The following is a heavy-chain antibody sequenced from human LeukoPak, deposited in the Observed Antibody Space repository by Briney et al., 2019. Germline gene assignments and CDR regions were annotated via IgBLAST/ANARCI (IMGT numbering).Heavy chain of an antibody. D-gene: IGHD2-2*01. Sequence: GESLKISCKGSGYTFSTHWIGWVRQLPGIGLEWMGIIYPGDSDTRYSPSFQGQVTISADKSIRTSYLQWNSLKASDTAIYYCVRHLSDITSCPNYWGPGTLITVAS. CDR1: GYTFSTHW. J-gene: IGHJ4*02. CDR3: VRHLSDITSCPNY. CDR2: IYPGDSDT. V-gene: IGHV5-51*01.